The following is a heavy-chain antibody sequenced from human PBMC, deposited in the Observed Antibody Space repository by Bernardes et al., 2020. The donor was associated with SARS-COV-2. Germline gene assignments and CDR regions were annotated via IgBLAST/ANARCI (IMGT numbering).Heavy chain of an antibody. J-gene: IGHJ4*02. V-gene: IGHV1-2*02. CDR1: GYTFSDYY. Sequence: ASVKVSCKTSGYTFSDYYMHWVRQAPAQGLEWMGWINPNTGSTNYAQEFQGRVTVTRDTSISTAYMELTRLRSDDTAVYYCAREKGWNFDFWGQGTPVIVSS. CDR3: AREKGWNFDF. CDR2: INPNTGST. D-gene: IGHD2-15*01.